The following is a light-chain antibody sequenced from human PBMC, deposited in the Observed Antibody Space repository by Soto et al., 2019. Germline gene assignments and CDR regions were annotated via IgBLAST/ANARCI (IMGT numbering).Light chain of an antibody. CDR2: EVT. V-gene: IGLV2-14*01. J-gene: IGLJ1*01. Sequence: QSALTQPASVSGSPGQSITISCTGTSGDVGAYNFVSWYQQHPGKAPKLMIYEVTNRPSGVSNRFSGSKSGNTASLTISGLQAEDEADSYCTSYTSGSTLYVFGTGTKLTVL. CDR1: SGDVGAYNF. CDR3: TSYTSGSTLYV.